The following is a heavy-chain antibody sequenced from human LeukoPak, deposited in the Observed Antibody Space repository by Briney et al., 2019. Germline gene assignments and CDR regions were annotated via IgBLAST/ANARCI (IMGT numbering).Heavy chain of an antibody. Sequence: PGGSLRLFCAASGCTFSSYAMHWVRQAPGKGLEWVAVISYDGSNKYYADSVKGRFTISRDNSKNTLYLQMNSLRAEDTAVYYCARASHSSGWYYYYYYYYMDVWGKGTTVTVSS. CDR2: ISYDGSNK. CDR1: GCTFSSYA. D-gene: IGHD6-19*01. CDR3: ARASHSSGWYYYYYYYYMDV. V-gene: IGHV3-30*04. J-gene: IGHJ6*03.